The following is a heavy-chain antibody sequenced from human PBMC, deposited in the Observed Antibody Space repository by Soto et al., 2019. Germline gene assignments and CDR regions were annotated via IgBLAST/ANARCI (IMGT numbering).Heavy chain of an antibody. CDR2: ISAYNGNT. Sequence: ASVKVSCKASGYTFTSYGISWVRQAPGQGLEWMGWISAYNGNTNYAQKLQGRVTMTTDTSTSTAYMELRSLRSDDTAVYYCARDLSEFVVVVAAFWGQGTLVTVSS. D-gene: IGHD2-15*01. CDR1: GYTFTSYG. CDR3: ARDLSEFVVVVAAF. V-gene: IGHV1-18*01. J-gene: IGHJ4*02.